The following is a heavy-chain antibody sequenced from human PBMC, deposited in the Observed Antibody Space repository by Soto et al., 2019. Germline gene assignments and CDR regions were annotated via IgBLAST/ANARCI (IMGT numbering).Heavy chain of an antibody. D-gene: IGHD3-10*01. J-gene: IGHJ4*02. CDR2: VSRTGDTV. CDR3: LKYAPNGSIDD. Sequence: VHVVASWGGLVQPGRSLRLSCAVSGFRFEQYVMHWVRQGPGKGLECVSTVSRTGDTVAYADSVEVRLIVSRDKAKNSLYLHMNILKGDDTPFYYCLKYAPNGSIDDWGQGTLVTVYS. CDR1: GFRFEQYV. V-gene: IGHV3-9*01.